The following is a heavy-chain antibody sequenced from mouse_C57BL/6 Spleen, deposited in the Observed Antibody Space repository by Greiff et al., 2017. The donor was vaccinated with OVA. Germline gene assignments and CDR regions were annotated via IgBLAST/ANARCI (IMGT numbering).Heavy chain of an antibody. CDR2: IDPSDSYT. Sequence: QVQLQQPGAELVKPGASVKLSCKASGYTFTSYWMQWVKQRPGQGLEWIGEIDPSDSYTNYNQKFKGKATLTVDTSSSTAYMQLSSLTSEDSAVYYCARGDSNYAMDYWDQGTSVTVSS. D-gene: IGHD2-5*01. CDR3: ARGDSNYAMDY. J-gene: IGHJ4*01. CDR1: GYTFTSYW. V-gene: IGHV1-50*01.